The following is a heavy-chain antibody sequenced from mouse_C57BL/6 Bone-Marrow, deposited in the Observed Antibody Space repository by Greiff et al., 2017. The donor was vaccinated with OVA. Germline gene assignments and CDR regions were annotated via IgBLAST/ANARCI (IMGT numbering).Heavy chain of an antibody. D-gene: IGHD1-1*01. Sequence: VQRVESGAELVKPGASVKISCKASGYAFSSYWMNWVKQRPGKGLEWIGQIYPGDGDTNYNGKFKGKATLTADKSSSTAYMQLSSLTSEDSAVYFCARSSTTVNWYFDVWGTGTTVTVSS. CDR3: ARSSTTVNWYFDV. V-gene: IGHV1-80*01. CDR1: GYAFSSYW. J-gene: IGHJ1*03. CDR2: IYPGDGDT.